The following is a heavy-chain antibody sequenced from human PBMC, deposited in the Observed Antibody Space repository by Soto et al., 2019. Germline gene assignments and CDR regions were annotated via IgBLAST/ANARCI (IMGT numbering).Heavy chain of an antibody. J-gene: IGHJ4*02. CDR1: GDSNKFSSYY. CDR2: MSYSGST. CDR3: ARKVFGEFLEYFDY. D-gene: IGHD3-10*02. Sequence: PSETLSLTCTVSGDSNKFSSYYWGWIRQPPGKGLEWIGSMSYSGSTYYNPSLKSRVTISVDTSKNQFSLKLSSVTAADTAVYYCARKVFGEFLEYFDYWGQGTLVTVSS. V-gene: IGHV4-39*01.